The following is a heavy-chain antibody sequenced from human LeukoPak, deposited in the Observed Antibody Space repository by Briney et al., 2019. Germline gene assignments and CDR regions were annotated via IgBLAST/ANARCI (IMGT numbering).Heavy chain of an antibody. CDR3: VRAYSSSWYINWFDP. CDR1: AYSISSGYF. J-gene: IGHJ5*02. V-gene: IGHV4-38-2*02. D-gene: IGHD6-13*01. CDR2: IYHSGST. Sequence: SETLSLTCTVSAYSISSGYFWGWIRQPPGKGLEWIGSIYHSGSTYYNPSLKSRVTISVDTSKNQFSLKLSSVTAADTAVYYCVRAYSSSWYINWFDPWGQGTLVTVSS.